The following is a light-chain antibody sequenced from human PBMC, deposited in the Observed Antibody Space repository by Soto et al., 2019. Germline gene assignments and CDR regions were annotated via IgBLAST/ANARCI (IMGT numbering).Light chain of an antibody. Sequence: QSALTQPASVSGSPGQSIAITCTGTNSDVGAFNYVSWYQQHPGKAPKLMIYEVSNRPSGVSNRFSGSKSVNTATLTISGLQTEDEADYYCSSYTTSSTRVFGTGTKVTVL. J-gene: IGLJ1*01. V-gene: IGLV2-14*03. CDR3: SSYTTSSTRV. CDR1: NSDVGAFNY. CDR2: EVS.